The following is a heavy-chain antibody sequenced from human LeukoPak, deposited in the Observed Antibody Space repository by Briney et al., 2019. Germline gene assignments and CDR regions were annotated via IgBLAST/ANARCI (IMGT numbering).Heavy chain of an antibody. CDR3: ARDDGPPTVSIWFDP. CDR1: GFTFSSYE. D-gene: IGHD4-17*01. CDR2: ISSSGSTI. Sequence: PGGSLRLSCAASGFTFSSYEMNWVRQAPGKGLEWVSYISSSGSTIYYADSVKGRFTISRDNAKNSLYLQMNSLRAEDTAVYYCARDDGPPTVSIWFDPWGQGTLVTVSS. J-gene: IGHJ5*02. V-gene: IGHV3-48*03.